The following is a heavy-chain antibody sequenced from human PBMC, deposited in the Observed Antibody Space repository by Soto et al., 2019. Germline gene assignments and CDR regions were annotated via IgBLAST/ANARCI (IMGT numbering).Heavy chain of an antibody. CDR2: ISWNSGSI. CDR1: GFTFDDYA. D-gene: IGHD1-26*01. J-gene: IGHJ1*01. Sequence: EVQLVESGGGLVQPGRSLRLSCAASGFTFDDYAMHWVRQAPGKGLEWVSGISWNSGSIGYADSVKGRFTISRDNAKNSLDLQMDTLRAEDTALYYCANDTWGGSYYRVFQHWGQGTLVTVSS. CDR3: ANDTWGGSYYRVFQH. V-gene: IGHV3-9*01.